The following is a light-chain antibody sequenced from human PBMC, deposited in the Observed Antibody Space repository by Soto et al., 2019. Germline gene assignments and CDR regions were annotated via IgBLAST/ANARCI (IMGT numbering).Light chain of an antibody. V-gene: IGKV3-15*01. J-gene: IGKJ1*01. CDR2: GAS. CDR3: QQYNNWWT. CDR1: QSVSSY. Sequence: EILMTQSPATLSVSPGGRVTLSCRASQSVSSYLAWYQQKPGQAPRLLIYGASTRAIGIPARFSGSGSGTEFTLTISSLQSEDFAIYYCQQYNNWWTFGQGTKVEIK.